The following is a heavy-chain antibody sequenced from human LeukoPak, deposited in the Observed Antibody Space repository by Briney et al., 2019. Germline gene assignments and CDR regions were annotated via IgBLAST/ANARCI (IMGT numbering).Heavy chain of an antibody. CDR3: ARLVLTGYQVNWFDP. Sequence: PSETLSLTCTVSGGSISSYDWSWIRQPPGKGLEWIGYIYYSGSTNYNPSLKSRVTISVDTSKNQFSLKLSSVTAADTAVYYCARLVLTGYQVNWFDPWGQGTLVTVSS. D-gene: IGHD3-9*01. CDR2: IYYSGST. CDR1: GGSISSYD. V-gene: IGHV4-59*08. J-gene: IGHJ5*02.